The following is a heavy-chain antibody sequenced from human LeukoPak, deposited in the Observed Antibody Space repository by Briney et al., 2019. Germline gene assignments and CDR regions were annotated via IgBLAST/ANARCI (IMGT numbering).Heavy chain of an antibody. CDR2: ISAYNGNT. Sequence: ASVTDSCMASGYTFTSYGIIWVRQAPGQGLEWMGWISAYNGNTNYAQNLQGRVSMTTDTSTSTAYMEVRSLRSDDTAVYYCARSKVGVTIDYWGQGTPVTVSS. J-gene: IGHJ4*02. V-gene: IGHV1-18*01. CDR1: GYTFTSYG. CDR3: ARSKVGVTIDY. D-gene: IGHD1-26*01.